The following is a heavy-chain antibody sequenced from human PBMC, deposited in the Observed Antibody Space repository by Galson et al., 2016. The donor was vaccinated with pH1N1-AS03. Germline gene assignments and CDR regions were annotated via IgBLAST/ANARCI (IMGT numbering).Heavy chain of an antibody. Sequence: QSGAEVKIPGESLKISCKASGYSFTNHWIAWVRQMPGKGLEWMGIIYPADSETKYSPSFPGQVTISVDKSITTAYLQWNRLKAADTARYYCAKSYCSGGSCYRKNAVDIWGQGTMVAVSS. CDR2: IYPADSET. CDR1: GYSFTNHW. V-gene: IGHV5-51*01. CDR3: AKSYCSGGSCYRKNAVDI. D-gene: IGHD2-15*01. J-gene: IGHJ3*02.